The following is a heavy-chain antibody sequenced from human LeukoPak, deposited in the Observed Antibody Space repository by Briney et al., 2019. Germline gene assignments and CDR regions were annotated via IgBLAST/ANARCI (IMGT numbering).Heavy chain of an antibody. CDR1: GYTFTSYG. CDR3: ARNRLGGSYRAFDI. D-gene: IGHD1-26*01. J-gene: IGHJ3*02. Sequence: ASVKVSCKASGYTFTSYGISWVRQAPGQGLEWMGWISAYNGNTNYAQKFQGRVTMTRDTSISTAYMELSRLRSDDTAVYYCARNRLGGSYRAFDIWGQGTMVTVSS. V-gene: IGHV1-18*01. CDR2: ISAYNGNT.